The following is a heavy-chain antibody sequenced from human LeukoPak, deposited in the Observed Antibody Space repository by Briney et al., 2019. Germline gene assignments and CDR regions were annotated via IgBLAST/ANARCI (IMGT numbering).Heavy chain of an antibody. V-gene: IGHV3-23*01. CDR3: AKEFDCGGDCLDAFDI. J-gene: IGHJ3*02. Sequence: PGGSLRLSCAPSGFTFSSYAMSWVRQAPGKGLKWVSAISGSGGSTYYADSVKGRFTISRDNSKNTLYLQMNSLRAEDTAVYYCAKEFDCGGDCLDAFDIWGQGTMVTVSS. CDR2: ISGSGGST. D-gene: IGHD2-21*02. CDR1: GFTFSSYA.